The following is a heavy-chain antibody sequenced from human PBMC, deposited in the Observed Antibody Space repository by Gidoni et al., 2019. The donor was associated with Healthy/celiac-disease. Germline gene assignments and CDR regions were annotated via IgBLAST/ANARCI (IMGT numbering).Heavy chain of an antibody. CDR3: AMGNSGYDLRYGMDV. D-gene: IGHD5-12*01. J-gene: IGHJ6*02. V-gene: IGHV1-69*01. CDR1: GCTFSSYA. Sequence: QVQLVQSGAEVKKPGSSVKVSRKASGCTFSSYAISWVRQAPGQGLEWMGGSLPIFGTANYATKFQGRVTITADESTSTAYMELSSLRSEDTAVYYCAMGNSGYDLRYGMDVWGQGTTVTVSS. CDR2: SLPIFGTA.